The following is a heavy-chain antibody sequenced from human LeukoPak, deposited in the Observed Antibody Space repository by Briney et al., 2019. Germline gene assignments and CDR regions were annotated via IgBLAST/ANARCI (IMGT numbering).Heavy chain of an antibody. V-gene: IGHV3-21*01. CDR2: FSSSSSYI. J-gene: IGHJ4*02. Sequence: GGSLRLSCAASGFTFSSYRMNWARQAPGKGLSWASSFSSSSSYIYYADSVKGRFTISRDNAKNSLYLQMNSLRAEDTAVYCCARPGDSGSKLRGFDYWGQGTLVTVSS. CDR3: ARPGDSGSKLRGFDY. D-gene: IGHD1-26*01. CDR1: GFTFSSYR.